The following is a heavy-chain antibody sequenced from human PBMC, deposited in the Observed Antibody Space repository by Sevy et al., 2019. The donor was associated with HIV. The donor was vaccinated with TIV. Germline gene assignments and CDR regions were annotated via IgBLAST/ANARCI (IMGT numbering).Heavy chain of an antibody. CDR2: FDPEDGET. J-gene: IGHJ4*02. CDR1: GYTLTKLS. Sequence: ASVKVSCKVSGYTLTKLSMHWVRQAPGKGLEWMGSFDPEDGETLYAQKLQGRVIMTEDTSTDTAYMEVNSLRSEDTAVYYCATTKDYYENSGCPFDYCGQGTLVTVSS. D-gene: IGHD3-22*01. V-gene: IGHV1-24*01. CDR3: ATTKDYYENSGCPFDY.